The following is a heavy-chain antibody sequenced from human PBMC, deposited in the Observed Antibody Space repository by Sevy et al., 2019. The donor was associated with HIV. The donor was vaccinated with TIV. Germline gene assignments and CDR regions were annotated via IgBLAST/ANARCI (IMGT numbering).Heavy chain of an antibody. CDR2: IKQDGSEK. CDR1: GFTFSSYW. D-gene: IGHD1-26*01. CDR3: ARDRVGATGLGYFQH. J-gene: IGHJ1*01. V-gene: IGHV3-7*01. Sequence: GGSLRLSCAASGFTFSSYWMSWVRQAPGKGLEWVANIKQDGSEKYYVDSVRGRFIISRDNAKNSLYLQMNSLRAEDTAVYYCARDRVGATGLGYFQHWGQGTLVTVSS.